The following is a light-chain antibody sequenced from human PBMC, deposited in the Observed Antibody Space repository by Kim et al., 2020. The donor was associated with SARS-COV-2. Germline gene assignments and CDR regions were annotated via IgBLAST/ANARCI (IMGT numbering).Light chain of an antibody. CDR3: ASFTSKSTPS. CDR1: SSDVGAYDY. Sequence: QSALTQPASVSGSPGQSITISCTGTSSDVGAYDYVSWYQQHPGKDPKLMIYDVNNRPSGVSNRFSGSKSDNTASLTISGLQPEDEADYYCASFTSKSTPSFGTGTKVTVL. CDR2: DVN. V-gene: IGLV2-14*03. J-gene: IGLJ1*01.